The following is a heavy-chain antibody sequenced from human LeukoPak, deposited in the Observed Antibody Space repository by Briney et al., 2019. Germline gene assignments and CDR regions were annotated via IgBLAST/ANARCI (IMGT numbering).Heavy chain of an antibody. D-gene: IGHD6-13*01. CDR3: AKTGTPWYYFDY. CDR1: GFTFSSYA. Sequence: PGGSLRLSCAASGFTFSSYAMNWVRQAPGKGLEWVSAISGSGGRTYYADSVKGRFTITRDNSKNTLYLQMNSLRAEDTAVYYCAKTGTPWYYFDYWGQGTLVTVSS. J-gene: IGHJ4*02. V-gene: IGHV3-23*01. CDR2: ISGSGGRT.